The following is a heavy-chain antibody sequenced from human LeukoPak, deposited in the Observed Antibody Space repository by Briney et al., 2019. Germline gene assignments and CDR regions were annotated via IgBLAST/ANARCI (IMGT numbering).Heavy chain of an antibody. Sequence: SVKVSCKASGGTFSSYAISWVRQAPGQGLEWMRGIIPIFGTANYAQKFQGRVTITADKSTSTAYMELSSLRSEDTAVYYCARDTRHRYCSSTSCYRGWFDPWGQGTLVTVSS. CDR1: GGTFSSYA. CDR2: IIPIFGTA. D-gene: IGHD2-2*01. J-gene: IGHJ5*02. CDR3: ARDTRHRYCSSTSCYRGWFDP. V-gene: IGHV1-69*06.